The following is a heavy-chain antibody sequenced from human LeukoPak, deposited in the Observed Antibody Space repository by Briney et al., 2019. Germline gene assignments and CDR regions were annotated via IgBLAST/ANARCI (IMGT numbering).Heavy chain of an antibody. V-gene: IGHV3-30-3*01. CDR3: AREGSGGSMDV. Sequence: PGGSLRLSCAASGFIFGDYAMHWVRQAPGKGLEWVAVISYDGSNKYYADSVKGRFTISRDNSKNTLYLQMNSLRAEDTAVYYCAREGSGGSMDVWGQGTMVTVSS. CDR2: ISYDGSNK. CDR1: GFIFGDYA. J-gene: IGHJ3*01. D-gene: IGHD6-19*01.